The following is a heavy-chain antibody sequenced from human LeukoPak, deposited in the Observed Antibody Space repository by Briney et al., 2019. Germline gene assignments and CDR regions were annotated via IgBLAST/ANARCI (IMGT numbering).Heavy chain of an antibody. V-gene: IGHV3-30*18. Sequence: GTSLRLSCAVSTFTFRNYVMHWVRQAPGKGLEWVALISNDGSNNHYVHSVKGRFTISSDNSNHTLFLQMNRLRADETALYYCAKGHGDSDGYYYYDHWGQGTLVTVSS. CDR1: TFTFRNYV. D-gene: IGHD3-22*01. CDR3: AKGHGDSDGYYYYDH. CDR2: ISNDGSNN. J-gene: IGHJ4*02.